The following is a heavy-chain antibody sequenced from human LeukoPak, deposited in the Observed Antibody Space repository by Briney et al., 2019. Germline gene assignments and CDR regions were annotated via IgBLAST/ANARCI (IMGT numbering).Heavy chain of an antibody. V-gene: IGHV3-48*03. CDR2: ISSSGSTI. CDR3: ARDAPYEGDN. J-gene: IGHJ4*02. Sequence: GGSLRLSCTASGFTFSSYEMNWVRQAPGKGLEWVSYISSSGSTIYYADSVKGRFTISRDNAKNSLYLQMNSLRAEGTAVYYCARDAPYEGDNWGQGTLVTVSS. CDR1: GFTFSSYE. D-gene: IGHD3-3*01.